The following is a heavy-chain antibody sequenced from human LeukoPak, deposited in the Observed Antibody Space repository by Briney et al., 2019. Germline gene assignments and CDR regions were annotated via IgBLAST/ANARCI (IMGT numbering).Heavy chain of an antibody. D-gene: IGHD6-13*01. CDR2: IDHSGST. J-gene: IGHJ4*02. V-gene: IGHV4-4*02. CDR1: GGSISSSNW. CDR3: ARGGSSSWYGLLDY. Sequence: SGTLSLTCAVSGGSISSSNWWSWVRQPPGKGLEWIGEIDHSGSTNYNPSLKSRVTISVDKSKNQFSLKLSSVTAADTAVYYCARGGSSSWYGLLDYWGQGTLVTVSS.